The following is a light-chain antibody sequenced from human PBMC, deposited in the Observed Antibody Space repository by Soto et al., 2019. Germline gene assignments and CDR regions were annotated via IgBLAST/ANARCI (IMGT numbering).Light chain of an antibody. V-gene: IGLV2-14*01. J-gene: IGLJ2*01. CDR1: SSDVGAYNY. CDR3: SSYTSSSTVV. Sequence: QSALTQPASVSGSPGRSITISCTATSSDVGAYNYVSWYQQHPGKAPKLMIYDVTNRPSGVSNRFSGSKSGNTASLTISGLQAEDEADYYCSSYTSSSTVVFGGGTKLTVL. CDR2: DVT.